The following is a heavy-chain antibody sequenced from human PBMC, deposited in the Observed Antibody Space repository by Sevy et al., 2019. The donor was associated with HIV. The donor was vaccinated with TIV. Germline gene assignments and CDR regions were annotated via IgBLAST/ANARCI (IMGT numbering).Heavy chain of an antibody. CDR3: ARGLAALPGYYYGMDV. CDR1: GFTFSSYS. J-gene: IGHJ6*02. V-gene: IGHV3-48*01. CDR2: ISDSSTTI. Sequence: GGSLRLSCAASGFTFSSYSMNWVRQAPGKGLEWVSYISDSSTTIYYADSVKGRFTISRDNAKNSLYLQMNSLRAADTAVYYCARGLAALPGYYYGMDVWGQGTTVSVSS. D-gene: IGHD6-6*01.